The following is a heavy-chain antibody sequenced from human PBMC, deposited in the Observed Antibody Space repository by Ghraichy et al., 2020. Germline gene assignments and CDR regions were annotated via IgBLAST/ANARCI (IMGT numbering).Heavy chain of an antibody. V-gene: IGHV3-74*01. D-gene: IGHD2-15*01. CDR2: LNIDGTTV. Sequence: GGSLRLSCAASGFSFTNYWMHWVRQTPGKGLVWVSHLNIDGTTVNYADSVKGRFTISRDNAKNTMYLQMNSLTVEDTAVYYCVRSNKDGLRHFDHWGQGTLVTVSS. J-gene: IGHJ4*02. CDR3: VRSNKDGLRHFDH. CDR1: GFSFTNYW.